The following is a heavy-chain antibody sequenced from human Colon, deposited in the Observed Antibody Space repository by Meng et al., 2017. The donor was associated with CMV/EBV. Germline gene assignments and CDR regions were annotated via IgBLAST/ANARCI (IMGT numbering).Heavy chain of an antibody. V-gene: IGHV1-8*01. J-gene: IGHJ6*02. CDR1: GYPFINNN. CDR3: AVIVPATDYSYGTDV. D-gene: IGHD3-16*02. CDR2: MNPNSGET. Sequence: ASVKVSCKASGYPFINNNFNWVRQATGQGLEWMGWMNPNSGETGFAQKFQGRITMTRDTSISTAYLELSTLKSEDTALYFCAVIVPATDYSYGTDVWGQGTTVIVSS.